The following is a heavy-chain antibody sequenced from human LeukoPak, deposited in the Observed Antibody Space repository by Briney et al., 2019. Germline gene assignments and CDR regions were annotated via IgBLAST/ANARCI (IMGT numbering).Heavy chain of an antibody. CDR3: AREGRITTPGTIYFYFGLDL. D-gene: IGHD6-13*01. J-gene: IGHJ6*02. V-gene: IGHV1-69*11. CDR2: IIPVHGKP. CDR1: GGTFSSYA. Sequence: ASVKVSCKASGGTFSSYAISWVRQAPGQGLEWMGKIIPVHGKPNYAQQFQGRVTITADESTSTAYLELSSLKSEDTAVYYCAREGRITTPGTIYFYFGLDLWGQGTTVIVSS.